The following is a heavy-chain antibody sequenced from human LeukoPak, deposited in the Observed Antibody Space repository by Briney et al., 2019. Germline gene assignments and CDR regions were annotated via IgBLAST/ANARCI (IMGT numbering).Heavy chain of an antibody. CDR2: VKEDGSQK. J-gene: IGHJ4*02. Sequence: GGSLRLSCAASGFTFSRYWMSWVRQAPGKGLQWVASVKEDGSQKNYADTVKGRFTIFRDNAKKSLVLQMNSLRVDDTAVYYCAREAYWGPGTLVTVSS. CDR3: AREAY. CDR1: GFTFSRYW. V-gene: IGHV3-7*01.